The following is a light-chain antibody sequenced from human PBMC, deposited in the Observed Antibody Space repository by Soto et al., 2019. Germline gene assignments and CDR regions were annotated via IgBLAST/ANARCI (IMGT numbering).Light chain of an antibody. J-gene: IGKJ1*01. CDR3: HQYGSSPRT. V-gene: IGKV1-39*01. Sequence: DIQMTQSPSSLSASVGDRVTITCQASQTISKYLNWYQHKPGKGPKLLIYGASTLQSGVPSRFSGSGSGTDFTLTISRLEPEDFAVYYCHQYGSSPRTFGPGTKVDIK. CDR2: GAS. CDR1: QTISKY.